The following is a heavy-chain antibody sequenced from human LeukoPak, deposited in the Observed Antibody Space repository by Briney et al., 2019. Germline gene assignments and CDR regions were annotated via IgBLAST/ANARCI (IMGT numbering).Heavy chain of an antibody. CDR2: ISTSSSYI. CDR1: GFSVSNNY. J-gene: IGHJ4*02. D-gene: IGHD1-1*01. CDR3: ARDQDWNDRGGLDY. V-gene: IGHV3-21*01. Sequence: GGSLRLSCAASGFSVSNNYVSWVRQAPGKGLEWVSFISTSSSYIYYADSVKGRFTISRDNSKNSLYLQMNSLRAEDTAVYYCARDQDWNDRGGLDYWGQGTLVIVSS.